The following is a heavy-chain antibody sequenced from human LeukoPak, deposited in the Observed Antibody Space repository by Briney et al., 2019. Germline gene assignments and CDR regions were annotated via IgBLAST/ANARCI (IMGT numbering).Heavy chain of an antibody. V-gene: IGHV1-46*01. Sequence: ASVKVSCKAAGYTFTTYYMHWVRQAPGQGLEWMGTINPSCSSTSYAQRFQGRVTMTRDTSTSTVYMELSSLRSEDTAVYYCARGGRGEGTGTTRVAFDIWGQGTMVTVSS. CDR2: INPSCSST. D-gene: IGHD1-1*01. CDR3: ARGGRGEGTGTTRVAFDI. CDR1: GYTFTTYY. J-gene: IGHJ3*02.